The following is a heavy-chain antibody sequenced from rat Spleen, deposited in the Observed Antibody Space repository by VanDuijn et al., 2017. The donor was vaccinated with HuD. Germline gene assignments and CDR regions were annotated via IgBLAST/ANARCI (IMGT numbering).Heavy chain of an antibody. D-gene: IGHD1-12*02. CDR2: ISTSGGNT. V-gene: IGHV5-27*01. J-gene: IGHJ2*01. Sequence: EVQLVESGGGLVQPGRSLKLSCAASGFTFSDYDMAWVRQAPTKGLEWVASISTSGGNTYYRDSVKGRVTVSRDNAKSTLYLQLDSLRSEDKATFFCTTDTFYDVTYYPGSFDYWGQGVMVTVSS. CDR3: TTDTFYDVTYYPGSFDY. CDR1: GFTFSDYD.